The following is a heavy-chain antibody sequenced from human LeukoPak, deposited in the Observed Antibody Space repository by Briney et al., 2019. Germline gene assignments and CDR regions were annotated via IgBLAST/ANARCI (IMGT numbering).Heavy chain of an antibody. J-gene: IGHJ4*02. CDR2: INTNTGNP. V-gene: IGHV7-4-1*02. D-gene: IGHD6-19*01. CDR1: GYTFTSYA. Sequence: PLASVKVSCKASGYTFTSYAMNWVRQAPGRGLEWMGWINTNTGNPTYAQGFTGRFVFSLDTSVSTAYLQISSLKAEDTAVYYCARTKLGIAVAGGNFDYWGQGTLVTVSS. CDR3: ARTKLGIAVAGGNFDY.